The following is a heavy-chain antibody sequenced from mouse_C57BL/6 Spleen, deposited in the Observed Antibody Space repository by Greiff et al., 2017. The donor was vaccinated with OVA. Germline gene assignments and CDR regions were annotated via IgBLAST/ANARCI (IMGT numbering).Heavy chain of an antibody. D-gene: IGHD2-4*01. V-gene: IGHV2-2*01. J-gene: IGHJ3*01. Sequence: QVQLQQSGPGLVQPSQSLSITCTVSGFSLTSYGVHWVRQSPGKGLEWLGVIWSGGSTDYNAAFISRLSISKDNSKSQVFFKMTSLQADDTAIYYCASYDYDSAWFAYWGQGTLVTVSA. CDR3: ASYDYDSAWFAY. CDR2: IWSGGST. CDR1: GFSLTSYG.